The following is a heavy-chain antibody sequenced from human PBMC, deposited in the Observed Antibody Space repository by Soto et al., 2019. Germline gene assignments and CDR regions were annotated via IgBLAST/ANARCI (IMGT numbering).Heavy chain of an antibody. CDR2: ISSGSSTI. CDR1: GISFSTYA. Sequence: EVQLVESGGGLVQPGGSLRLSCAASGISFSTYAMNWVRQAPGKGLEWVSYISSGSSTIYYAESVKGRFTISRDNAKKSLFLQMNSLRAEDTAVYFCAVDFYYMDVWGQGTTVSVSS. CDR3: AVDFYYMDV. J-gene: IGHJ6*03. V-gene: IGHV3-48*01.